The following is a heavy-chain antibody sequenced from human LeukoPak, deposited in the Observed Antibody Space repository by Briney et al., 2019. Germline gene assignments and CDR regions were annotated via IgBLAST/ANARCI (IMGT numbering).Heavy chain of an antibody. V-gene: IGHV3-21*01. CDR3: ARDVRRWLQFPNAFDI. CDR1: GFTLSSYS. J-gene: IGHJ3*02. Sequence: KSGGSLRLSCAAPGFTLSSYSMNWVRQAPGKGLEWVSSISSSSSYIYYADSVKGRFTISRDNAKNSLYLQMNSLRAEDTAVYYCARDVRRWLQFPNAFDIWGQGTMVTVSS. D-gene: IGHD5-24*01. CDR2: ISSSSSYI.